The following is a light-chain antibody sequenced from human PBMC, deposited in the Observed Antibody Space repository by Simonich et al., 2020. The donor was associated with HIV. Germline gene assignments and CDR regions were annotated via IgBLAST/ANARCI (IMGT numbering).Light chain of an antibody. CDR2: LGS. Sequence: DIVMTQSPLSLPVPPGEPASISFRSSQSLLHSSVYNLLEWYLQKPGQSPQLLIDLGSTRASGVPDRFSGSGSGTDFTLKSSRVEAEDVGVYYCMQGIHLPLTFGQGTKVEIK. J-gene: IGKJ1*01. V-gene: IGKV2-28*01. CDR3: MQGIHLPLT. CDR1: QSLLHSSVYNL.